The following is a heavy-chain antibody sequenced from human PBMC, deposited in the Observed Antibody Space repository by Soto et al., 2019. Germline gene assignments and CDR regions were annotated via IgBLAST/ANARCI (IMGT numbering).Heavy chain of an antibody. CDR2: INPNSGGT. J-gene: IGHJ4*02. CDR3: AGGEGVDWLPREYFDY. CDR1: GYTFTGYY. D-gene: IGHD3-9*01. Sequence: QVQLVQSGAEVKKPGASVKVSCKASGYTFTGYYMHWVRQAPGQGLEWMGWINPNSGGTNYAQKFQGWVTMTRDTSISTAYMELSRLRSDDTAVYYCAGGEGVDWLPREYFDYWGQGTLVTISS. V-gene: IGHV1-2*04.